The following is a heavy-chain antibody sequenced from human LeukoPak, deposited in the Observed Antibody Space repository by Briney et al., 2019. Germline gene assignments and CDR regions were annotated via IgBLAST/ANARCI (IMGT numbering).Heavy chain of an antibody. V-gene: IGHV3-23*01. D-gene: IGHD4-17*01. Sequence: GGSLRLSCVASGITFRNYAVTWVRQAPGKGLEWASSITGSGDTRRYADSVKGRSTISRDNSVDTLYLQMNSLSAEDTAIYYCGKDPNGDYIGAFDFWGRGTMVTVSS. CDR3: GKDPNGDYIGAFDF. CDR2: ITGSGDTR. J-gene: IGHJ3*01. CDR1: GITFRNYA.